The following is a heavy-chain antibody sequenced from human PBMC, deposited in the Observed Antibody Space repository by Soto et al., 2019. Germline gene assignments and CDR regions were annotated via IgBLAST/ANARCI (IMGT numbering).Heavy chain of an antibody. V-gene: IGHV3-23*01. Sequence: EVQLLESGGGLVQPGGSLRFSCAASGFTFSSYTMAWVRQAPGKGLAWVSSISGSGGNTYYADSVKGRFTVSRDNSKNTLYRQMNSLRAEDTAVYYCAKGGTLVRGITTHFDYWGQGTLVTVSS. CDR1: GFTFSSYT. CDR3: AKGGTLVRGITTHFDY. D-gene: IGHD3-10*01. CDR2: ISGSGGNT. J-gene: IGHJ4*02.